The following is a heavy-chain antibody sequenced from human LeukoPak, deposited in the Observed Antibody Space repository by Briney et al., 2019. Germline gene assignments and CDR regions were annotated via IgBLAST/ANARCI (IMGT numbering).Heavy chain of an antibody. CDR2: IYYSGST. CDR1: GGSISSYY. D-gene: IGHD1-1*01. J-gene: IGHJ6*02. CDR3: ARVISRTTGTSMDV. Sequence: SETLSLTCTVSGGSISSYYWSWIRQPPGKGLEWIGYIYYSGSTYYNPSLKSRVTISVDTSKNQFSLKLSSVTAADTAVYYCARVISRTTGTSMDVWGQGTTVTVSS. V-gene: IGHV4-59*06.